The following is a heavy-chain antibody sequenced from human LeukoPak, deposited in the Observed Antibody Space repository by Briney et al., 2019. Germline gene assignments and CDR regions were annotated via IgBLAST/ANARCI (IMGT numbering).Heavy chain of an antibody. CDR2: ISSSSGYI. D-gene: IGHD1-1*01. CDR1: GFTFSSYS. V-gene: IGHV3-21*01. J-gene: IGHJ3*02. Sequence: GGSLRLSCAASGFTFSSYSMNWVRQAPGKGLEWVSSISSSSGYIYYADSVKGRFTISRDNAKNSLYLQMNSLRAEDTAVYYCARDRMEGAFDIWGQGTMVTVSS. CDR3: ARDRMEGAFDI.